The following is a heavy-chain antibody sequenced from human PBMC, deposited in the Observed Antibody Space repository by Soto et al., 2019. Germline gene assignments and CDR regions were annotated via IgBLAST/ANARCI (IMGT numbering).Heavy chain of an antibody. CDR3: ARGADYDSSGIRLNWFDP. J-gene: IGHJ5*02. CDR1: GFTFSSCT. V-gene: IGHV3-21*01. CDR2: ISPSTSHI. D-gene: IGHD3-22*01. Sequence: GGSLRLSCAVSGFTFSSCTMNWVRQAPGKGLEWVSSISPSTSHIYYADSVKGRFTISRDNAKNSLYLQMNSLRDEDTAVYYCARGADYDSSGIRLNWFDPWGQGTLVTVSS.